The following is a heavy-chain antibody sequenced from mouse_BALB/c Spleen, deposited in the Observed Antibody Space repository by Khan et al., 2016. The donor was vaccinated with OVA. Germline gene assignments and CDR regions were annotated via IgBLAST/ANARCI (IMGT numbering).Heavy chain of an antibody. V-gene: IGHV3-1*02. Sequence: EVQLQESGPDLVKPSQSLSLTCTVTGYSITSGYSWHWIRQFPGNKLEWMGYIHYSGTTNYNPSLKSRISITRDSSKNQFFLQLNSVTTEDTATYHGARRIMITTWGFAYWGQGTLVTVSA. D-gene: IGHD2-4*01. CDR1: GYSITSGYS. CDR2: IHYSGTT. CDR3: ARRIMITTWGFAY. J-gene: IGHJ3*01.